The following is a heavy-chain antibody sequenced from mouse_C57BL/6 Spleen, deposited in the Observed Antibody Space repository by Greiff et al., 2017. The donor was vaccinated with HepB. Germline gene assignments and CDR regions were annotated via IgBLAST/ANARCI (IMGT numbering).Heavy chain of an antibody. D-gene: IGHD2-4*01. J-gene: IGHJ3*01. V-gene: IGHV5-6*01. CDR3: ARHRDYDYDRSWFAY. CDR1: GFTFSSYG. CDR2: ISSGGSYT. Sequence: EVKVVESGGDLVKPGGSLKLSCAASGFTFSSYGMSWVRQTPDKRLEWVATISSGGSYTFYPASVKGRFTISRDNAKNTLYLQMSSQKSEDTAVYYCARHRDYDYDRSWFAYWGQGTLVTVSA.